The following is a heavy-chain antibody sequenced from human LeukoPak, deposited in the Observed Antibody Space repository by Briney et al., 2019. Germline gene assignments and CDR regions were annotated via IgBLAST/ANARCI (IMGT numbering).Heavy chain of an antibody. CDR3: AREVYDYVWGSYRYLDY. V-gene: IGHV1-69*13. D-gene: IGHD3-16*02. CDR1: GGTFSSYA. Sequence: ASVKVSRKASGGTFSSYAISWVRQAPGQGLEWMGGIIAIFGTANYAQKFQGRVTITADESTSTAYMELSSLRSEDTAVYDCAREVYDYVWGSYRYLDYWGQGTLVTVSS. CDR2: IIAIFGTA. J-gene: IGHJ4*02.